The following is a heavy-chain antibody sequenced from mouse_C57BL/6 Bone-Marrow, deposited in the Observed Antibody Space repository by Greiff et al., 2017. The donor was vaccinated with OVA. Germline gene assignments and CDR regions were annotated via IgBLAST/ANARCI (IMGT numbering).Heavy chain of an antibody. Sequence: VQLQQSGPELVKPGASVKMSCKASGYTFTDYNMHWVKQSHGKSLEWIGYINPNNGGTSYNQKFKGKATLTVNKSSSTAYMELRSLTSEDSAVYYCARLGITTVVRRYFDVWGTGTTVTVSS. CDR1: GYTFTDYN. CDR3: ARLGITTVVRRYFDV. J-gene: IGHJ1*03. D-gene: IGHD1-1*01. V-gene: IGHV1-22*01. CDR2: INPNNGGT.